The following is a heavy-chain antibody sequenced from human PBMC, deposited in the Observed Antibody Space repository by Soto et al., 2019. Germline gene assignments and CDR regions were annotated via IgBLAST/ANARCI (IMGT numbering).Heavy chain of an antibody. D-gene: IGHD3-10*01. V-gene: IGHV3-30*18. J-gene: IGHJ4*02. Sequence: GGSLRLSCAASGFTFSSYGMHWVRQAPGKGLEWVAVISYDGSNKYYADSVKGRFTISRDNSKNTLYLQMNSLRAEDTAVYYCAKDRSMVRGVPYFDYWGQGTLVTVSS. CDR1: GFTFSSYG. CDR3: AKDRSMVRGVPYFDY. CDR2: ISYDGSNK.